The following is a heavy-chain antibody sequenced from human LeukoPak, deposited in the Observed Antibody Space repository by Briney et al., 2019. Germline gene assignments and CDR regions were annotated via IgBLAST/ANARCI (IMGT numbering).Heavy chain of an antibody. CDR3: ASRFTYYYDSSGSYFDY. CDR2: IYPSGST. Sequence: SETLSLTCTVSGGSISSYYWSWIRQPPGKGLEWIGYIYPSGSTYYNPSLKGRVSISVDRSKNHLSLNLNSVTAADTAVYYCASRFTYYYDSSGSYFDYWGQGTLVTVSS. V-gene: IGHV4-4*09. J-gene: IGHJ4*02. D-gene: IGHD3-22*01. CDR1: GGSISSYY.